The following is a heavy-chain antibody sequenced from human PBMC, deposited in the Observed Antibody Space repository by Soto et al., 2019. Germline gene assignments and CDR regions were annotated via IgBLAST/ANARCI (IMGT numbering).Heavy chain of an antibody. CDR3: TRPIMVRGVITSDY. D-gene: IGHD3-10*01. V-gene: IGHV3-21*01. Sequence: GGSLRLSCAASGFTFSSYSMNWVRQAPGKGLEWVSSISSSSSYIYYADSVKGRFTISRDNAKNSLYLQMNSLRAEDTAVYYCTRPIMVRGVITSDYWGQGTLVTVSS. CDR1: GFTFSSYS. CDR2: ISSSSSYI. J-gene: IGHJ4*02.